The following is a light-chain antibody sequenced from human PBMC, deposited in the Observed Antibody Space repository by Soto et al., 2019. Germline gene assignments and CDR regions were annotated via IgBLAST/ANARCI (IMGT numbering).Light chain of an antibody. CDR3: CSYAGSSTLL. Sequence: QSALTQPASVSASPGQSITISCTGTSHDVGSYNLVSWYEHHPGKAPKLMLYEDNERPSGVSSRFSGSKSGNTASLTISGLQAEDEADYYCCSYAGSSTLLFGGGTKLTVL. CDR2: EDN. CDR1: SHDVGSYNL. V-gene: IGLV2-23*01. J-gene: IGLJ2*01.